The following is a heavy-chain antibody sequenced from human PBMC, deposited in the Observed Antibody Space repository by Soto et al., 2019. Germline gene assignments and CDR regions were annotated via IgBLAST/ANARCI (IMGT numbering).Heavy chain of an antibody. CDR3: TTLSALQYSGSYFDY. CDR2: IKSKTDGGTT. V-gene: IGHV3-15*01. D-gene: IGHD1-26*01. J-gene: IGHJ4*02. Sequence: GGSLRLSCAASGFTFSNAWMSWVRQAPGKGLEWVGRIKSKTDGGTTDYAAPVKGRFTISRDDSKNTLYLQMNSLKTEDTAVYYCTTLSALQYSGSYFDYWGQGTLVTVSS. CDR1: GFTFSNAW.